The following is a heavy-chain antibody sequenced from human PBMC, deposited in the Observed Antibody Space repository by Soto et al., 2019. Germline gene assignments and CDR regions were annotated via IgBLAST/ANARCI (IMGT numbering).Heavy chain of an antibody. CDR2: INPNSGGT. D-gene: IGHD4-4*01. CDR3: ARAWAVTTFRPAWRYWFDP. Sequence: ASVKVSCKASGYTFTGYYMHWVRQAPGQGLEWMGWINPNSGGTNYAQKFQGWVTMTRDTSISTAYMELSRLRSDDTAVYYCARAWAVTTFRPAWRYWFDPWGQGTLVTVSS. V-gene: IGHV1-2*04. J-gene: IGHJ5*02. CDR1: GYTFTGYY.